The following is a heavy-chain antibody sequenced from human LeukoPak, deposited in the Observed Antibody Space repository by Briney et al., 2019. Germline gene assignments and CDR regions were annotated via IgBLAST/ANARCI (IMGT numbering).Heavy chain of an antibody. D-gene: IGHD3-10*01. J-gene: IGHJ4*02. CDR3: AKIPPPVTMVRGVSFDY. V-gene: IGHV3-30*02. Sequence: GGSLRLSCAASGFTFSSYGMHWVRQAPGKGLEWVAFIRYDGGNKYYADSVKGRFTISRDNSKNTLYLQMNSLRAEDTAVYYCAKIPPPVTMVRGVSFDYWGQGTLVTVSS. CDR1: GFTFSSYG. CDR2: IRYDGGNK.